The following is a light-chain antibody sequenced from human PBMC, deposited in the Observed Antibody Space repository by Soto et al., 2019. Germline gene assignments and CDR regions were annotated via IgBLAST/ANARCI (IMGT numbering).Light chain of an antibody. CDR3: SSYTTSNTRQIV. V-gene: IGLV2-14*03. J-gene: IGLJ1*01. CDR1: SSDVGGYNY. CDR2: DVS. Sequence: QSVLTQPASVSGSPGQSITISCTGTSSDVGGYNYVSWYQHHPGKAPKLMIFDVSNRPSGVSNRFSGSKSGNTASLTISGLQPEDEADYYGSSYTTSNTRQIVFGTGTKVTVL.